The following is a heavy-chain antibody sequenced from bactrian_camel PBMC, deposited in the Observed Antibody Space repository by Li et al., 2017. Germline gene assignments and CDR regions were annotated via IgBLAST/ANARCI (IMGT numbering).Heavy chain of an antibody. V-gene: IGHV3S53*01. CDR2: IDSDGET. Sequence: VQLVESGGGSVQAGGSLRLSCAASTGTFRSACMGWIRQVSGKEREGVASIDSDGETTYADSVKGRFNISKDDAKNTLYLFMSSLKPEDTAMYYCAADSCSYCSDGLCYTSGGALANKYLGQGTQVTGS. D-gene: IGHD3*01. CDR1: TGTFRSAC. J-gene: IGHJ4*01.